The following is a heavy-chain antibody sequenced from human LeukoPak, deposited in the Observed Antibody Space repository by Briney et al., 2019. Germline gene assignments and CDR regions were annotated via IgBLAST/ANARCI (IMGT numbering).Heavy chain of an antibody. D-gene: IGHD3-10*01. CDR2: INPNSGGT. CDR3: ARDRVLLWFGELSGQPKVPFDP. J-gene: IGHJ5*02. CDR1: GYTFTGYF. Sequence: GASVKVSCKASGYTFTGYFMHWVRQPPGQGLEWMGWINPNSGGTNYAQKFQGRVTMTRDTSISTAYMELRSLRSDDTAVYYCARDRVLLWFGELSGQPKVPFDPWGQGTLVTVSS. V-gene: IGHV1-2*02.